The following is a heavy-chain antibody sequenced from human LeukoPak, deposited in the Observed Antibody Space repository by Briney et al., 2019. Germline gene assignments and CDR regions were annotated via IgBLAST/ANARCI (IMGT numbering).Heavy chain of an antibody. CDR1: GYTFTSYY. D-gene: IGHD2-15*01. V-gene: IGHV1-46*01. Sequence: ASVKVSCKASGYTFTSYYMHWVRQAPGQGLEWMGIINPSGGSTSYAQKFQGRVTMTRDTSTSTVYMELSSLRSEDTAVYYCAKEYCSGGSCSNFDYWGQGTLVTVSS. CDR2: INPSGGST. J-gene: IGHJ4*02. CDR3: AKEYCSGGSCSNFDY.